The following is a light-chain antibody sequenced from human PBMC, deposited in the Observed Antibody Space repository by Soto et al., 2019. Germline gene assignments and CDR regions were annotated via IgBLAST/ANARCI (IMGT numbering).Light chain of an antibody. V-gene: IGKV1-8*01. CDR2: AAS. J-gene: IGKJ4*01. CDR3: QQYYSYPLT. Sequence: IQMTQSPSFVSASAGDRFTITCRASQGISSYLAWYQQKPGKAPKLLIYAASTLQSGVPSRFSGSGSGTDFTLTISCLQSEDFATYYCQQYYSYPLTFGGGTKV. CDR1: QGISSY.